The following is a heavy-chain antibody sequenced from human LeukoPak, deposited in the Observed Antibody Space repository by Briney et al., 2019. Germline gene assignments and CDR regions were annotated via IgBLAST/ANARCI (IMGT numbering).Heavy chain of an antibody. V-gene: IGHV4-59*12. D-gene: IGHD2-15*01. CDR3: ARDGDIVVVVAGVNWFDP. CDR2: FHHSGSS. Sequence: SETLSLTCTVSGGSITNDYWSWIRQSPGKGLEWLGDFHHSGSSNNNPSLKSRVTMSVDKAKNQFSLKLSSVTAADTAVYYCARDGDIVVVVAGVNWFDPWGQGTLVTVSS. J-gene: IGHJ5*02. CDR1: GGSITNDY.